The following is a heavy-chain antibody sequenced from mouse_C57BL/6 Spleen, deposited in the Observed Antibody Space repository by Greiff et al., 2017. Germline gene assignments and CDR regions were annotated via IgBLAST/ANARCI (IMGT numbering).Heavy chain of an antibody. D-gene: IGHD2-3*01. J-gene: IGHJ3*01. CDR2: IWGVGST. Sequence: QVTLKVSGPGLVAPSQSLSITCTVSGFSLTSYGVDWVRQSPGKGLEWLGVIWGVGSTNYNSALKSRLSISKDNSKSQVFLKMNSLQTDDTAMYYCASAAYYDGYPFAYWGQGTLVTVSA. CDR1: GFSLTSYG. V-gene: IGHV2-6*01. CDR3: ASAAYYDGYPFAY.